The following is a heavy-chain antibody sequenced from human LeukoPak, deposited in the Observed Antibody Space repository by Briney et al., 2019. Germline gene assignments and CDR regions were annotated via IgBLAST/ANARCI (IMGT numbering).Heavy chain of an antibody. J-gene: IGHJ2*01. V-gene: IGHV3-48*03. CDR1: GFTFSSYE. Sequence: PGGSLRLSCAASGFTFSSYEMNWVRQAPGKGLEWVSYISSSGSTIYYADSVKGRFTISRDNAKNSLYLQMSSLRAEDTAVYYCARSIGSRTGHGYWYLDLWGRGTLVTVSS. CDR3: ARSIGSRTGHGYWYLDL. D-gene: IGHD3/OR15-3a*01. CDR2: ISSSGSTI.